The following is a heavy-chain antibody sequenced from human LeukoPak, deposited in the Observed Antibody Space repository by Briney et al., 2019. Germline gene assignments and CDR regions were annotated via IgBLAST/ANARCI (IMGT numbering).Heavy chain of an antibody. Sequence: SETLSLTCTVSGGSISSGDYYWSWIRQPPGKGLEWIGYIYYSGSTNYNPSLKSRVTISVDTSKNQFSLKLSSVTAADTAVYYCARVGGSNYYYYGLDVWGQGTTVTVSS. CDR1: GGSISSGDYY. J-gene: IGHJ6*02. CDR3: ARVGGSNYYYYGLDV. V-gene: IGHV4-61*08. D-gene: IGHD1-26*01. CDR2: IYYSGST.